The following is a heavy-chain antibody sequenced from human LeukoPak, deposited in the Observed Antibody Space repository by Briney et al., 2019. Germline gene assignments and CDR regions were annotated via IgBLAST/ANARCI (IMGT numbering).Heavy chain of an antibody. CDR3: ARMVRFGEVTGYYYGMDV. CDR2: MYYRGHV. J-gene: IGHJ6*04. D-gene: IGHD3-10*01. Sequence: SETLSLTCTVSGGSISSGDYYWSWIRQPPGKGLEWIGHMYYRGHVDYNPSLKSRLTMSLDTSKNQFSLKLDSVSAADTAVYYCARMVRFGEVTGYYYGMDVWGRGTTVIVSS. V-gene: IGHV4-61*08. CDR1: GGSISSGDYY.